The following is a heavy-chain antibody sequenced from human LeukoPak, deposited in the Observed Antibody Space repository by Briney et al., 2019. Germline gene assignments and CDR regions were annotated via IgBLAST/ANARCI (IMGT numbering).Heavy chain of an antibody. D-gene: IGHD1-26*01. CDR1: GGTFSSYA. Sequence: ASVKVSCKASGGTFSSYAISWVRQAPGQGLEWMGGIIPIFGTANYAQKFQGRATITADESTSTAYMELSSLRSEDTAVYYCASSDRRGSLGALDYWGQGTLVTVSS. CDR3: ASSDRRGSLGALDY. V-gene: IGHV1-69*13. J-gene: IGHJ4*02. CDR2: IIPIFGTA.